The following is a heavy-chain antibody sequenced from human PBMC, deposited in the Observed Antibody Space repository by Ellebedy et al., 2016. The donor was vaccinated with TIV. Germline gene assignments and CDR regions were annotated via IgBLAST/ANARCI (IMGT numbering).Heavy chain of an antibody. CDR1: GFTVSSNY. CDR3: ARGGDSSHWYEFDH. CDR2: IYSGGGT. D-gene: IGHD6-13*01. V-gene: IGHV3-53*01. J-gene: IGHJ4*02. Sequence: GGSLRLXCAASGFTVSSNYMRWVRQAPGKGLEWVAVIYSGGGTSYAESVKGRFTISRDNSKNTIYLQMNSLRAEDTAVYYCARGGDSSHWYEFDHWGQGTLVTVSA.